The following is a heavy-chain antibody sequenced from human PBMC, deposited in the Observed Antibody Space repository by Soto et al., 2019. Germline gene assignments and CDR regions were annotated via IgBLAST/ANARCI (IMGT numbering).Heavy chain of an antibody. Sequence: GGSLRLSCAASGFTVSSNYMSWVRQAPGKGLEWVSVIYSGGSTYYADSVKGRFTISRDNSKNTLYLQMNSLRAEDTAVYYCATFDYYDSTGACDIWGQGTMVTVSS. V-gene: IGHV3-53*01. CDR1: GFTVSSNY. CDR2: IYSGGST. CDR3: ATFDYYDSTGACDI. D-gene: IGHD3-22*01. J-gene: IGHJ3*02.